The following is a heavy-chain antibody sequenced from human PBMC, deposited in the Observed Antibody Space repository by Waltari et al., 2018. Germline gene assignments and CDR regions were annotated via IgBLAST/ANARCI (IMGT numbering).Heavy chain of an antibody. J-gene: IGHJ4*02. D-gene: IGHD5-18*01. Sequence: QVQLQQWGAGLLKPSETLSLTCAVYGGSFSGYYWRWIRQPPGKGLEWIGEINHRGSTNYNPSLKSRVTISVDTSKNQFSLKLSSVTAADTAVYYCARVDRYSYGPPTLFDYWGQGTLVTVSS. CDR1: GGSFSGYY. CDR2: INHRGST. CDR3: ARVDRYSYGPPTLFDY. V-gene: IGHV4-34*01.